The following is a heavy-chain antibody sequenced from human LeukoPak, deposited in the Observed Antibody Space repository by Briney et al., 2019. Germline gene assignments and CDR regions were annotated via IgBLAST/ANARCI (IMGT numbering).Heavy chain of an antibody. CDR3: ARTTGHSSGWENWFDP. D-gene: IGHD6-19*01. CDR2: IYTSGST. J-gene: IGHJ5*02. Sequence: SETLSLTYTVSGGSISSYYWSWIRQPAGKGLEWIGRIYTSGSTNYNPSLKSRVTMSVDTSKNQFSLKLSSVTAADTAVYYCARTTGHSSGWENWFDPWGQGTLVTVSS. V-gene: IGHV4-4*07. CDR1: GGSISSYY.